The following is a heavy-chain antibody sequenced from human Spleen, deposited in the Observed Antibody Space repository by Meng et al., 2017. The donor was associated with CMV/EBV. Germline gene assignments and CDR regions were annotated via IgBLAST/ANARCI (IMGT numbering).Heavy chain of an antibody. CDR1: GFKFSTYG. D-gene: IGHD5-24*01. J-gene: IGHJ6*02. V-gene: IGHV3-30*19. CDR2: IWYDGSNK. Sequence: GESLKISCAASGFKFSTYGIHWVRQAPGKGLEWVAVIWYDGSNKYYADSVKGRFTISRDNSKNTLYLQMNSLRAEDTAVYYCARDQATGYYYYGMDVWGQGTTVTVSS. CDR3: ARDQATGYYYYGMDV.